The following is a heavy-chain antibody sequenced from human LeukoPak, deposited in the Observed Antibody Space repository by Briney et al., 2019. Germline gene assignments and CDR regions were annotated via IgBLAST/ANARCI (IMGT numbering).Heavy chain of an antibody. CDR2: IAGSGDNT. Sequence: GGSLRLSCAASTYYAMSWVRQAPGKGLEWVSGIAGSGDNTYYADSVKGRFTIYRDNSKSTLYLQMNSLRAEDTAVYYCARGRQGVRGGDCCPLGPDYYYYYMDVWGKGTTVTVSS. D-gene: IGHD2-21*01. CDR1: TYYA. J-gene: IGHJ6*03. CDR3: ARGRQGVRGGDCCPLGPDYYYYYMDV. V-gene: IGHV3-23*01.